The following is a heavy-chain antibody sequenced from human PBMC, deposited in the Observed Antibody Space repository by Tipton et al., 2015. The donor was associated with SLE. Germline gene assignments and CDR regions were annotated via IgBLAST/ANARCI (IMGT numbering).Heavy chain of an antibody. V-gene: IGHV3-7*01. CDR2: IKQDGSEK. D-gene: IGHD6-19*01. J-gene: IGHJ4*02. CDR1: GFTFSSYW. CDR3: ARLVAVAGYYFDY. Sequence: SLRLSCAASGFTFSSYWMSWVRQAPGKGLEWVANIKQDGSEKYYVDSVKGRFTISRDNAKNSLYLQMNSLRAEDTAVYYCARLVAVAGYYFDYCGQGSLVTVSS.